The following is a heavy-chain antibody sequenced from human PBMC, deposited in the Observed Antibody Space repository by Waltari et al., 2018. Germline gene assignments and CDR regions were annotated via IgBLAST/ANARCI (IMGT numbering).Heavy chain of an antibody. CDR2: INHSGST. D-gene: IGHD2-15*01. J-gene: IGHJ6*02. CDR1: GGSFSGYY. V-gene: IGHV4-34*01. Sequence: QVQLQQWGAGLLKPSETLSLTCAVYGGSFSGYYWSWIRQPPGKGLEWIGEINHSGSTNYNPSLKSRVTISVDTSKNLFSLKLTSVTAADTAMYYCARDGGNVVPLWGLGTAVTVSS. CDR3: ARDGGNVVPL.